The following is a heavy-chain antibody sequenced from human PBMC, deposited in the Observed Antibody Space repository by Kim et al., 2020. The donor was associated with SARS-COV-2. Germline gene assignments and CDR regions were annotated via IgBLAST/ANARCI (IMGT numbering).Heavy chain of an antibody. CDR2: GST. D-gene: IGHD5-12*01. J-gene: IGHJ4*02. V-gene: IGHV3-66*01. CDR3: ARGWLQLGR. Sequence: GSTYYADSVKGRFTISRDNSKNTLYLQMNSLRAEDTAVYYCARGWLQLGRWGQGTLVTVSS.